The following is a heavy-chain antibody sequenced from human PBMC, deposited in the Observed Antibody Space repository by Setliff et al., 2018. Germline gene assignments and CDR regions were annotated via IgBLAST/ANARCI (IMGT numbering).Heavy chain of an antibody. CDR1: GFTFTDSI. J-gene: IGHJ4*02. D-gene: IGHD2-8*01. Sequence: ASVKVSCKASGFTFTDSIVNWVRQAPGQGLEWVGWLSPYNGNTYSAQKFQGRVTLTTDTSTTTAYMELRGLTSGDTAIYYCARLVRYCSTTTCQRASGDEYLGQGTLVTVPQ. CDR3: ARLVRYCSTTTCQRASGDEY. V-gene: IGHV1-18*01. CDR2: LSPYNGNT.